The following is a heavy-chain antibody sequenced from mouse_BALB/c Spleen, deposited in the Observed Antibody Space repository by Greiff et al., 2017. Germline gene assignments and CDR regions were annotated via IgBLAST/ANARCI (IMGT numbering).Heavy chain of an antibody. D-gene: IGHD1-1*02. J-gene: IGHJ2*01. CDR3: TRDGNYFDY. CDR2: ISSGGSYT. V-gene: IGHV5-6-4*01. CDR1: GFTFSSYT. Sequence: EVQLVESGGGLVKPGGSLKLSCAASGFTFSSYTMSWVRQTPEKRLEWVATISSGGSYTYYPDSVKGRFTISRDNAKNTLYLQMSSLKSEDTAMYYWTRDGNYFDYWGQGTTLTGSA.